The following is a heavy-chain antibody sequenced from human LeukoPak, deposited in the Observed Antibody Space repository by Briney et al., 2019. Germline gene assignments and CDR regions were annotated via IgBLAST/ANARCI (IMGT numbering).Heavy chain of an antibody. CDR1: GFTFSDYY. J-gene: IGHJ6*02. D-gene: IGHD6-19*01. CDR3: ARWARYSSGWYWYYYGMDV. CDR2: ISSSSSYT. V-gene: IGHV3-11*03. Sequence: GGSLRLSCAASGFTFSDYYMSWIRQAPGKGLEWVSYISSSSSYTNYADSVKGRFTISRDNAKNSLYLQMNSLRAEDTAVYYCARWARYSSGWYWYYYGMDVWGQGTTVTVSS.